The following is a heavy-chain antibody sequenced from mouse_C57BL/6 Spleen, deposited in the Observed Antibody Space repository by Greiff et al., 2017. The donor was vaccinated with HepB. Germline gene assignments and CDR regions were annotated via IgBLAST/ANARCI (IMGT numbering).Heavy chain of an antibody. V-gene: IGHV2-2*01. CDR1: GFSLTSYG. D-gene: IGHD2-4*01. J-gene: IGHJ3*01. CDR2: IWSGGST. Sequence: QVQLKESGPGLVQPSQSLSITCTVSGFSLTSYGVHWVRQSPGKGLEWLGVIWSGGSTDYNAAFISRLSISKDNSKSHVFFKMNSLQADDTAIYYCARNDYDYDGWFAYWGQGTLVTVSA. CDR3: ARNDYDYDGWFAY.